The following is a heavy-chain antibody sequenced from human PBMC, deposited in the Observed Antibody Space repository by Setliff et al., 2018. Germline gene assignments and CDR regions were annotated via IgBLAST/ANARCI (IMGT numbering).Heavy chain of an antibody. CDR3: ARAEYTSSSLYYYMDV. V-gene: IGHV1-2*06. Sequence: WASVKVSCKAFRYTFNDYYIHWVRQTPGQGLEWMGRINPSSGGTDDAQNFLGRVTMTRDTAISTAYMEPSRLTSDDTAVYYCARAEYTSSSLYYYMDVWGKGTTVTVSS. D-gene: IGHD6-6*01. CDR1: RYTFNDYY. CDR2: INPSSGGT. J-gene: IGHJ6*03.